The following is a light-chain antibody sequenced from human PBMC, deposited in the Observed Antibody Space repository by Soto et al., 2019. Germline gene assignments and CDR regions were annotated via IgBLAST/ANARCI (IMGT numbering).Light chain of an antibody. CDR1: QSISNY. CDR3: QHYGSSLIT. Sequence: EIVLTKSPATLSFSAGERATISCRASQSISNYVAWYQHKLGQAPRLLIYDASDRATGIPDRFSGSGSGTDFTLTISRLEPEDFAVYFCQHYGSSLITFGQGTRLETK. J-gene: IGKJ5*01. V-gene: IGKV3-20*01. CDR2: DAS.